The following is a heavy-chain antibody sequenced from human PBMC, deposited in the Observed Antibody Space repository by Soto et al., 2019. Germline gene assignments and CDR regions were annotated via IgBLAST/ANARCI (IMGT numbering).Heavy chain of an antibody. CDR1: GYAFTTYG. J-gene: IGHJ4*02. Sequence: QVHLVQSGAEVKKPGASVKVSCKGSGYAFTTYGITWVRQAPGQGLEWMGWISAHNGNTNYAQKLQGRVTVTRDTSTSSVYMELRSRRSDDTAVYYCAGGRYGDYWGQGALVTVSS. D-gene: IGHD1-1*01. V-gene: IGHV1-18*01. CDR3: AGGRYGDY. CDR2: ISAHNGNT.